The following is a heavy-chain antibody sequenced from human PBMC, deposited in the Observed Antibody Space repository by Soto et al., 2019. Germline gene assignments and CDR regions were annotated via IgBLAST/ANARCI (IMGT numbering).Heavy chain of an antibody. D-gene: IGHD3-10*01. CDR3: ARDRQGYGSGNGAFDI. CDR1: GFTFSSYW. J-gene: IGHJ3*02. V-gene: IGHV3-7*01. CDR2: IKQDGSEK. Sequence: EVQLVESGGGLVQPGGSLRLSCAASGFTFSSYWMSWVRQAPGKGQEWVANIKQDGSEKYYVDSVKGRFTISRDNAKNSLYLQMNSLRAEDTAVYYCARDRQGYGSGNGAFDIWGQGTMVTVSS.